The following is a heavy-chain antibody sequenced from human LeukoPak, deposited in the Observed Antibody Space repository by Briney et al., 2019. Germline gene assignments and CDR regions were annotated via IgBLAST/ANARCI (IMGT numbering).Heavy chain of an antibody. J-gene: IGHJ5*02. CDR1: GFSVSNNY. V-gene: IGHV3-66*01. Sequence: GGSLRLSCVASGFSVSNNYMSWVRQAPGKGLDWVSVIYTSGSTYYEDSVKGRFTISRDNSKNTLYLQMNSPRAEDTAVKYCARAKVAGYYGSGENWFDPWGQGTLVTVSS. CDR3: ARAKVAGYYGSGENWFDP. CDR2: IYTSGST. D-gene: IGHD3-10*01.